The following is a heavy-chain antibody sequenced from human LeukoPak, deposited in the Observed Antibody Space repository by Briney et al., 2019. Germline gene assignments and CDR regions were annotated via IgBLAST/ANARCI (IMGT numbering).Heavy chain of an antibody. D-gene: IGHD2-15*01. CDR2: INPNSGGT. CDR1: GYTFTGYY. CDR3: AREHCSGGSCYHDY. J-gene: IGHJ4*02. V-gene: IGHV1-2*02. Sequence: ASVRVSCEASGYTFTGYYMHWVRQAPGQGREWMGWINPNSGGTNYAQKFQGRVTMTRDTSISTAYMELSRLRSDDTAVYYCAREHCSGGSCYHDYGGQGTLVTVS.